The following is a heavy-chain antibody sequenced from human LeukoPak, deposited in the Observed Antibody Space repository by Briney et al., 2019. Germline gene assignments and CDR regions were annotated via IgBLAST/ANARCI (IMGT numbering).Heavy chain of an antibody. CDR1: GYTFTSYG. CDR3: ATLGGQQLAYYFDY. V-gene: IGHV1-18*01. J-gene: IGHJ4*02. CDR2: ISAYNGNT. D-gene: IGHD3-16*01. Sequence: ASVKVSCKASGYTFTSYGISWVRQAPGQGLEWMGWISAYNGNTNFAQKLQDRVTMTTDTSTSTAYMELSSLRSEDTAVYYCATLGGQQLAYYFDYWGQGTLVTVSS.